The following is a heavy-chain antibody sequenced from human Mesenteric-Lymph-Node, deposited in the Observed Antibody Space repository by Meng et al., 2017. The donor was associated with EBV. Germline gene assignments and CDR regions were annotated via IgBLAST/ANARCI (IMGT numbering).Heavy chain of an antibody. Sequence: QGRLVESGGTWVKPGGSLRLSCEAAGFKFSDYYMTWIRQAPGKGLEWVSYISSSGSTIYYADSVKGRFTISRDNAKNSLSLQVNNLRGEDTAVYYCARGHSSGSRYLFDPWGQGTLVTVAS. J-gene: IGHJ5*02. D-gene: IGHD3-10*01. V-gene: IGHV3-11*01. CDR3: ARGHSSGSRYLFDP. CDR1: GFKFSDYY. CDR2: ISSSGSTI.